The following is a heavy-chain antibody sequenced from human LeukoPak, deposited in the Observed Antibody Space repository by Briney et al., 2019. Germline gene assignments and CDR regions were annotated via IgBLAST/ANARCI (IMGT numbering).Heavy chain of an antibody. CDR2: IIPFIGNI. J-gene: IGHJ4*02. D-gene: IGHD4-11*01. V-gene: IGHV1-18*01. CDR1: GHTFTSYA. Sequence: ASVKVSCKASGHTFTSYAISWVRQAPGQGLEWMGGIIPFIGNINYAQKLQGRVTITTDTSTSTAYMELSSLRSEDTAVYYCARASISSQYDYWGQGTLVTVSS. CDR3: ARASISSQYDY.